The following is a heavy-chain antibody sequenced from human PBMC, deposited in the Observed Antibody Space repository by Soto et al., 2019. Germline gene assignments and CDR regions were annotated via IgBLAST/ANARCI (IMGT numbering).Heavy chain of an antibody. CDR1: GFIFSDSA. V-gene: IGHV3-73*01. D-gene: IGHD1-26*01. Sequence: GGSLRLSCAASGFIFSDSAIHWVRQASGKGLEWVGRIRGKLHSHATSYAASLRGRFTISRDDSHNTAYLHMDNLRTEDSAVYYCSRTDYSEYSQTGRFDPWGQGTLVTVSS. CDR2: IRGKLHSHAT. CDR3: SRTDYSEYSQTGRFDP. J-gene: IGHJ5*02.